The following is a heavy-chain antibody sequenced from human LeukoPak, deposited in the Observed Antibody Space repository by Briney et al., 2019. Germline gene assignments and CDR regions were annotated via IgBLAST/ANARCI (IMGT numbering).Heavy chain of an antibody. Sequence: PGGSLRLSCAASGFTFSSYEMNWVRQAPGKGLEWVSYISSSGSTIYYADSVKGRFTISRDNAKNSLYLQMNSLRAEDTAVYYCARDVARAPLLWFGEVTENWFDPWGQGTLVTVSS. J-gene: IGHJ5*02. V-gene: IGHV3-48*03. CDR1: GFTFSSYE. CDR2: ISSSGSTI. CDR3: ARDVARAPLLWFGEVTENWFDP. D-gene: IGHD3-10*01.